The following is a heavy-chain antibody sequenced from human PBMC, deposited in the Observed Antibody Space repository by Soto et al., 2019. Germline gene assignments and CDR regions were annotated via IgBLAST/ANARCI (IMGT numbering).Heavy chain of an antibody. CDR3: AKEGTTVTTPFVY. J-gene: IGHJ4*02. CDR1: GFTFSSYA. V-gene: IGHV3-23*01. CDR2: ITGSGGST. Sequence: EVQLLESGGGLVQPGGSLRLSCAASGFTFSSYAMSWVRQAPGKGLEWVSAITGSGGSTYYADSVKGRFTISRDNSKNTRYLQMNILIAEDTAVYYCAKEGTTVTTPFVYWGQGTLVTVSS. D-gene: IGHD4-17*01.